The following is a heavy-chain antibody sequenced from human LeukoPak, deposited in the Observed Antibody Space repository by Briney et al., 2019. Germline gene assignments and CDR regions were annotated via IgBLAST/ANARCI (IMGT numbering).Heavy chain of an antibody. J-gene: IGHJ4*02. D-gene: IGHD4/OR15-4a*01. CDR1: GFTFSSHW. V-gene: IGHV3-7*01. Sequence: GGCLRLSCAASGFTFSSHWMSWVRQAPGKGLEWVANIKQDGSEKYYVDSVRGRFTISRDNAKNSLYLQMNSLRAEDTAVYYCARARAFDYWGQGTLVTVSS. CDR3: ARARAFDY. CDR2: IKQDGSEK.